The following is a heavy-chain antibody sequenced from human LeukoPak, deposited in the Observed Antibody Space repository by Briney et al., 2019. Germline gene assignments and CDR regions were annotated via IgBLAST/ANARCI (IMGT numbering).Heavy chain of an antibody. CDR2: ISGDGSIT. J-gene: IGHJ5*02. V-gene: IGHV3-74*01. CDR3: ARDEPTVTTGPPVGS. CDR1: GFTFETYH. Sequence: PGGSLRLSCAASGFTFETYHMHWVRQAPGKGLVWVSYISGDGSITNYADSVKGRFTISRDNAKKTLYLQMNSLSAEDTAVYYCARDEPTVTTGPPVGSWGQGTLVTVSS. D-gene: IGHD4-17*01.